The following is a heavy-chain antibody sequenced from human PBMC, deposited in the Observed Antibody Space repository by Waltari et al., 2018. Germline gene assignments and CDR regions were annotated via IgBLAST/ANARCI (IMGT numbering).Heavy chain of an antibody. CDR2: ISGSGGST. CDR1: GFTFSSYA. Sequence: EVQLLESGGGLVQPGGSLRLSCAASGFTFSSYAMRLVLQAPGKGLEWVSAISGSGGSTYYADSVKGRFTISRDNSKNTLYLQMNSLRAEDTAVYYCAKGTQQIHLWVWFDPWGQGTLVTVSS. J-gene: IGHJ5*02. CDR3: AKGTQQIHLWVWFDP. D-gene: IGHD5-18*01. V-gene: IGHV3-23*01.